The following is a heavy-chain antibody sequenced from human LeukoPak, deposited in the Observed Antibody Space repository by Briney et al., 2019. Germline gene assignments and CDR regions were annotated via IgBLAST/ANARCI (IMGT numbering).Heavy chain of an antibody. J-gene: IGHJ4*02. Sequence: ASVKVSCKASGYTFTGYYMHWVRQAPGQGLEWMGWINPNSGGTNYAQKFQGRVTMTRDTSISTAYMELSRLRSDDTAVYYCASLPVLEGYCSGGSCDQYYFDYWGQGTLVTVSS. D-gene: IGHD2-15*01. CDR1: GYTFTGYY. CDR2: INPNSGGT. CDR3: ASLPVLEGYCSGGSCDQYYFDY. V-gene: IGHV1-2*02.